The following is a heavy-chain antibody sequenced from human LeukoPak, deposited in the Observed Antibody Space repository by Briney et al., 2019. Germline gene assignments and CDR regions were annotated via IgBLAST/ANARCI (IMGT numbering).Heavy chain of an antibody. CDR3: ARGGGRYSVDY. CDR1: GYTFTAYY. J-gene: IGHJ4*02. CDR2: INPNSGGT. D-gene: IGHD1-26*01. Sequence: ASVKVSCKASGYTFTAYYIHWVRRAPGQGLEWMGWINPNSGGTKYVQKFQGRVTMTRDTSITTVYMELSGLSFDDTAVYYCARGGGRYSVDYWGQGTLVIVSS. V-gene: IGHV1-2*02.